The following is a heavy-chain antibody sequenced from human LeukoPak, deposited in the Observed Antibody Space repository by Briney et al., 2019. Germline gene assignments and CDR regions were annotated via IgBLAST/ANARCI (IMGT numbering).Heavy chain of an antibody. CDR1: GFTFSSYA. Sequence: GGSLRLSCAASGFTFSSYAMSWVRQAPGKGLEWVSAISGSGGSTYYADSVKVRFTISRDNSKNTLYLQMNSLRAEDTAVYYCAKDPSDLQGFFQHWGQGTLVTVSS. CDR2: ISGSGGST. CDR3: AKDPSDLQGFFQH. V-gene: IGHV3-23*01. J-gene: IGHJ1*01.